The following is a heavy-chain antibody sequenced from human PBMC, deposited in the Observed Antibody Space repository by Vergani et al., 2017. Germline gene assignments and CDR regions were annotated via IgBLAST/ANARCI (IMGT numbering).Heavy chain of an antibody. D-gene: IGHD3-16*01. CDR3: GRELGIP. V-gene: IGHV3-74*01. CDR2: INSDGSST. CDR1: GFTFNQYG. J-gene: IGHJ5*02. Sequence: VQLVESGGGVVQPGRSLRLSCAASGFTFNQYGMHWVRQAPGKGLEWVSRINSDGSSTSYADSVRGRFTISRDNAKNTLYLQMNSLRAEDTAVYYCGRELGIPWGQGTLVTVSS.